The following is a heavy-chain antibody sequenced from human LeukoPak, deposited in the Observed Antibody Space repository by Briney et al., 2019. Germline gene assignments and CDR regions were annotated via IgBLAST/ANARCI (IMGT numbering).Heavy chain of an antibody. V-gene: IGHV3-11*04. D-gene: IGHD6-13*01. CDR2: ISSSGSTL. J-gene: IGHJ4*02. CDR1: GFTFSDYS. CDR3: ARDAPKLAGIAAAGYLDY. Sequence: GGSLRLSCAASGFTFSDYSMSWIRQAPGKGLEWVSYISSSGSTLYYADSVEGRFTISRDNAKNSLYLQMNSLRAEDTAVYYCARDAPKLAGIAAAGYLDYWGQGTLVTVSS.